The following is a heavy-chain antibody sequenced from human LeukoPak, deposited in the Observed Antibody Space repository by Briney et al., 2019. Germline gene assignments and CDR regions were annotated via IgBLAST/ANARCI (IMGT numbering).Heavy chain of an antibody. D-gene: IGHD1-26*01. CDR3: ASAVVGATTGPYFDY. CDR2: IRYDGSNK. Sequence: GGSLRLSCAASGFTFSSYGMHWVRQAPGKGLEWVAFIRYDGSNKYYADSVKGRFTISRDNSKNTLYLQMNSLRADDTAVYYCASAVVGATTGPYFDYWGQGTLVTVSS. CDR1: GFTFSSYG. J-gene: IGHJ4*02. V-gene: IGHV3-30*02.